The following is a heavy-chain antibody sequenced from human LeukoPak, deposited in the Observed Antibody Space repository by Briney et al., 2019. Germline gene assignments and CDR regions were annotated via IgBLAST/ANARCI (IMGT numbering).Heavy chain of an antibody. D-gene: IGHD3-22*01. V-gene: IGHV4-38-2*02. CDR1: GYSVSSGYY. Sequence: PSETLSLTCTVSGYSVSSGYYWGWIRQPPGEGLGWIGSVYRSGSTHYNPSLKSRVTISVDTSKNQFSLKLSSVTAADTAVYYCAREGFYDSSGPRLAWFAPWGQGTLVTVSS. J-gene: IGHJ5*02. CDR2: VYRSGST. CDR3: AREGFYDSSGPRLAWFAP.